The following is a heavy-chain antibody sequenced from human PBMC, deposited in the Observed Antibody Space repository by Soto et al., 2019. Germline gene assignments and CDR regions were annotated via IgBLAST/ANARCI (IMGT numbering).Heavy chain of an antibody. Sequence: GASTCVSCMASGYSFTSSGICWVRQAPGHGLEWMGWISAYNGNNNYAQKIQGRVTMTKDTSTTTTYMELRSLRSDVNALDNYASLNAQFAFDNWGQGTMVTVSS. J-gene: IGHJ3*02. CDR2: ISAYNGNN. CDR1: GYSFTSSG. V-gene: IGHV1-18*04. CDR3: ASLNAQFAFDN.